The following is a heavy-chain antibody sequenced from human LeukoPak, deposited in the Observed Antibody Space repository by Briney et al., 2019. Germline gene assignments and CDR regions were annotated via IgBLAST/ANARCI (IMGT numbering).Heavy chain of an antibody. CDR2: IHTSGST. Sequence: SQTLSLTCTVSGASISSGSYYWGWIRQPAGKGLEWIGRIHTSGSTNYNPSLKSRVTISVDTSKNQFSLKLSSVTAADMAVYYCAREDYDSSGHDYWGQGNLVTVSS. CDR1: GASISSGSYY. V-gene: IGHV4-61*02. D-gene: IGHD3-22*01. CDR3: AREDYDSSGHDY. J-gene: IGHJ4*02.